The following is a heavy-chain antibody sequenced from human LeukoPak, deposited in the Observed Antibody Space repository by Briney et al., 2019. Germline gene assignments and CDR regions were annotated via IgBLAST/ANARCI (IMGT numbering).Heavy chain of an antibody. CDR2: ISAYNGNT. CDR3: ARDPESDESSGYYYPENPLADY. D-gene: IGHD3-22*01. V-gene: IGHV1-18*01. Sequence: GASVKVSCKASGYTFTSYGISWVRQAPGQGLEWMGWISAYNGNTNCAQKLQGRVTMTTDTSTSTAYMELRSLRSDDTAVYYCARDPESDESSGYYYPENPLADYWGQGTLVTVSS. J-gene: IGHJ4*02. CDR1: GYTFTSYG.